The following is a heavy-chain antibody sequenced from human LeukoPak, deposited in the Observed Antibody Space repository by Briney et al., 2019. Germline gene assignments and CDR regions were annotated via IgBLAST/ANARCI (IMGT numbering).Heavy chain of an antibody. CDR1: GGSISLSYYY. D-gene: IGHD5-18*01. J-gene: IGHJ4*02. V-gene: IGHV4-39*07. Sequence: PSETLSLTCSVSGGSISLSYYYWGWIRQPPGKALEWIGSVYYSGTTSYNPSLKSRVTISVDTSKNQFSLKLSSVTAADTAVYYCAREGTSGYSYGHEIIDYWGQGTLVTVSS. CDR3: AREGTSGYSYGHEIIDY. CDR2: VYYSGTT.